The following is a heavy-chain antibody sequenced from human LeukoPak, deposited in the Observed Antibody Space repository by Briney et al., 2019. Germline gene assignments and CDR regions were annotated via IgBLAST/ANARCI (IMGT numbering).Heavy chain of an antibody. CDR1: GFSFSDYA. CDR3: ARRGGGYHFDY. D-gene: IGHD3-22*01. CDR2: IAYDGNEI. V-gene: IGHV3-30*16. J-gene: IGHJ4*02. Sequence: GGSLRLSCAAFGFSFSDYAMHWVRQAPGKGPEWVAVIAYDGNEIHYADSVKGRFTISRDNSKSTLNLQMNSLRVEDTAVYYCARRGGGYHFDYWGQRTLVTVSS.